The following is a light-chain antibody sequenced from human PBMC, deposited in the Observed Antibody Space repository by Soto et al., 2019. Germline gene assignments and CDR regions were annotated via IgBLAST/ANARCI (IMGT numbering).Light chain of an antibody. J-gene: IGLJ1*01. Sequence: QSALTQPASVSGSPGQSITISCTGTSSDVGGYNYVSWYQQHPGKAPKLIIYEVSNRPSGVSNRFSGSKSGNTASLTISGLQAEDEADYYCSSYTSSSNNYVFGTGTKLTVL. CDR3: SSYTSSSNNYV. CDR2: EVS. V-gene: IGLV2-14*01. CDR1: SSDVGGYNY.